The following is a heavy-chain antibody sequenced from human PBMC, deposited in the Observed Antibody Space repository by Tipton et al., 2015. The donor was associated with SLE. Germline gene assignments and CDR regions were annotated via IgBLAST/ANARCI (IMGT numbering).Heavy chain of an antibody. J-gene: IGHJ2*01. CDR3: ARDYGYCSSTSCYPWYFDL. Sequence: TLSLTCTVSGGSISSYYWSWIRQPPGKGLEWIGYIYYSGSTNYNPSLKSRVTISVDTSKNQFSLKLSSVTAADTAVYYCARDYGYCSSTSCYPWYFDLWGRDTLVTVSS. CDR1: GGSISSYY. V-gene: IGHV4-59*01. CDR2: IYYSGST. D-gene: IGHD2-2*01.